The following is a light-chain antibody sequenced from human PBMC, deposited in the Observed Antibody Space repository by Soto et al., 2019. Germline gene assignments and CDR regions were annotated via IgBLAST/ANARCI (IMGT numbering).Light chain of an antibody. CDR3: QQYDNLPPFT. CDR2: DAS. CDR1: QDISNY. J-gene: IGKJ3*01. V-gene: IGKV1-33*01. Sequence: DIQMTQSPSSLSASVGDRVTITCQASQDISNYLNWYQQKPGKAPKLLIYDASNLETGVPSRFSGSGSGTDFSFTISSPQAEDIATYYCQQYDNLPPFTFGPGTKVDIK.